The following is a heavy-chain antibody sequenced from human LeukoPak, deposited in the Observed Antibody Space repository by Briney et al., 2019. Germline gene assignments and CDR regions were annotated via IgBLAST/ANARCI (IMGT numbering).Heavy chain of an antibody. CDR3: ARSGCSGGSCRRNFDY. V-gene: IGHV4-34*01. J-gene: IGHJ4*02. Sequence: PSETLSLTCAVYGGSFSGYYWSWIRQPPGKGLEWIGEINHSGSTNYNPSLKSRVTISVDTSENQFSLKLSSVTAADTAVYYCARSGCSGGSCRRNFDYWGQGTLVTVSS. CDR2: INHSGST. CDR1: GGSFSGYY. D-gene: IGHD2-15*01.